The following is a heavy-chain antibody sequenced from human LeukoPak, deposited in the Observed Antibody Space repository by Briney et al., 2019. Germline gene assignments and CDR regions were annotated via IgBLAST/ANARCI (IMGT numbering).Heavy chain of an antibody. Sequence: GGSLRLSCAASGIIFTNAWMSWVRQAPGKGLEWVGRIKSKPDGGAIDYAAPVKGRFTISRDESQNTVSLHMNSLRAEDTAVYYCAKVEVEATVHWGQGTLVTVSS. CDR1: GIIFTNAW. CDR3: AKVEVEATVH. J-gene: IGHJ1*01. D-gene: IGHD2-15*01. CDR2: IKSKPDGGAI. V-gene: IGHV3-15*01.